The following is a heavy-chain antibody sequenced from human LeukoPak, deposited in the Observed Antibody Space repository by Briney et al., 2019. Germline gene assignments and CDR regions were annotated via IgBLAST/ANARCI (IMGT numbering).Heavy chain of an antibody. Sequence: PSETLSLTCTVSGGSISNYFWSWIRQPPGKGLECIGYIYYSGSTNYNPSLKSRVTISVDTSKNQFSLKLSSVTAADTAVYYCAREASRDGYNPGYMDVWGKGTTVTISS. D-gene: IGHD5-24*01. J-gene: IGHJ6*03. V-gene: IGHV4-59*01. CDR2: IYYSGST. CDR3: AREASRDGYNPGYMDV. CDR1: GGSISNYF.